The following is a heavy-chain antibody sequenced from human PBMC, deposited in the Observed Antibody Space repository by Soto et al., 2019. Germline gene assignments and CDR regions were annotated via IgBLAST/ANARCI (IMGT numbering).Heavy chain of an antibody. D-gene: IGHD3-10*01. Sequence: GGSLRLSCAASGFSFSSYSMNWVRQAAGKGLEWVSSISSSSYRYYADSVKGRFTISRDSAKNSLYLQMNSLRAEDTAVYYCARDPPKFYYGSGNFDYWGQGALVTVSS. V-gene: IGHV3-21*01. CDR1: GFSFSSYS. CDR3: ARDPPKFYYGSGNFDY. J-gene: IGHJ4*02. CDR2: ISSSSYR.